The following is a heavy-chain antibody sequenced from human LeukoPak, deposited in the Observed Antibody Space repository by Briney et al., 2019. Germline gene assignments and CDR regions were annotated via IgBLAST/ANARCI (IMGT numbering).Heavy chain of an antibody. CDR1: GGSISSYY. V-gene: IGHV4-4*07. CDR3: ARDRQWFGELLPDY. J-gene: IGHJ4*02. CDR2: IYTSGST. D-gene: IGHD3-10*01. Sequence: PSETLSLTCTVSGGSISSYYWSWIRQPAGKGLEWIGRIYTSGSTNYNPSLKSRVTMSVDTSKNQFSLKLSSVPAAATAVYYCARDRQWFGELLPDYWGQGTLVTVSS.